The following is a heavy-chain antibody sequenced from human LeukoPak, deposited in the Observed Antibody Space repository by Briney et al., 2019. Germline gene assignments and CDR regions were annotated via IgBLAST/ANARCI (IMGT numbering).Heavy chain of an antibody. V-gene: IGHV4-30-2*01. Sequence: SETLSLTCTVSGGSISSGGYYWSWIRQPPGKGLEWIGYIYHSGSTYYNPSLKSRVTISVDRSKNQFSLKLSSVTVADTAVYYCARDQPFDPWGQGTLVTVSS. J-gene: IGHJ5*02. CDR3: ARDQPFDP. CDR1: GGSISSGGYY. CDR2: IYHSGST.